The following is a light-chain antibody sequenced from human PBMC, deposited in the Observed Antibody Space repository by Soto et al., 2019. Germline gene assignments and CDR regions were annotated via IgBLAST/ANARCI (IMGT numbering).Light chain of an antibody. V-gene: IGKV3-15*01. Sequence: IVMTQSPATLSVSPGEGATLPCRASQSVSSNLAWYQQKPGQAPRLLIYGASTRATGIPARFSGSGSGTEFTLTISSLQSEDFAVYYCQQYNNWPRTFGQGTKVDIK. CDR3: QQYNNWPRT. CDR1: QSVSSN. CDR2: GAS. J-gene: IGKJ1*01.